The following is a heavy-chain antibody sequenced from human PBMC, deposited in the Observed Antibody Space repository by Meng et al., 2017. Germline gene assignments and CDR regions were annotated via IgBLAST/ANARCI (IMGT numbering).Heavy chain of an antibody. V-gene: IGHV3-15*04. J-gene: IGHJ4*02. CDR2: IERKSDGGKI. D-gene: IGHD6-13*01. Sequence: PVVTSVGVLVHPGGSLSLSCVASGLRFTDAWMSWVRQAPGKGLEWVGRIERKSDGGKIYYAAPVKGRFTISRDDSKNTLYLQMDSLINEDTAVYFCATGAAAADHWGQGTLVTVSS. CDR1: GLRFTDAW. CDR3: ATGAAAADH.